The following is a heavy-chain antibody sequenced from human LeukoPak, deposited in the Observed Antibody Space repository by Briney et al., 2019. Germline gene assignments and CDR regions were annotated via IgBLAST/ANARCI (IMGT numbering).Heavy chain of an antibody. CDR3: ARRMGRRFGERYYYYHYMDV. J-gene: IGHJ6*03. V-gene: IGHV4-59*12. D-gene: IGHD3-10*01. Sequence: SETLSLTCTVSGGSISSYYWSWIRQPPGKGLEWIGYIYYSGSTNYNPSLKSRVTISVDTSKNQFSLKLSSVTAADTAVYYCARRMGRRFGERYYYYHYMDVWGKGTTVTISS. CDR1: GGSISSYY. CDR2: IYYSGST.